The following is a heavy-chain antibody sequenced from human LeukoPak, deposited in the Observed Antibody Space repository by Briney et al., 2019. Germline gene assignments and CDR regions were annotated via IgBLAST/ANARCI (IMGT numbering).Heavy chain of an antibody. J-gene: IGHJ5*02. CDR3: AREAECSGGSCYSYGWFDP. CDR2: IYYSGST. V-gene: IGHV4-31*03. D-gene: IGHD2-15*01. Sequence: SQTLSLTCTVSGGSISSGGYDWGWIRQHPGKGLEWIGYIYYSGSTYYNPSLKSRVTISLDTSTNQFSLTLGSVTAADTAVYYCAREAECSGGSCYSYGWFDPWGQGTQVIVSS. CDR1: GGSISSGGYD.